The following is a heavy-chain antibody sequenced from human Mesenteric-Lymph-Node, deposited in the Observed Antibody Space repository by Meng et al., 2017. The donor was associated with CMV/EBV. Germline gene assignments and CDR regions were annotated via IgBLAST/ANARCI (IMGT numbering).Heavy chain of an antibody. CDR1: GGSISSSSYY. V-gene: IGHV4-39*07. D-gene: IGHD1-26*01. Sequence: ESLKISCTVSGGSISSSSYYWGWIRQPPGKGLEWIGSIYYSGSTYYNPSLKSRVTISVDTSKNQFSLKLSSVTAADTAVYYCAREGVGATTYSLYYFDYWGQGTLVTVSS. J-gene: IGHJ4*02. CDR3: AREGVGATTYSLYYFDY. CDR2: IYYSGST.